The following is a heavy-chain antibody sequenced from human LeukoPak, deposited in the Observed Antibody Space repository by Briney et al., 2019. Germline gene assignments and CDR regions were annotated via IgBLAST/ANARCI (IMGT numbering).Heavy chain of an antibody. CDR1: GYIFTRYD. CDR3: ARGMDTAF. V-gene: IGHV1-8*01. J-gene: IGHJ4*02. D-gene: IGHD5-18*01. Sequence: ASVKVSSKTSGYIFTRYDINWVRQAPGQGLEWMGWMNPNTGNTVYAQKFQGRVTMTRDNSITTAYMELSSLRGDDTAVYFCARGMDTAFWGQGTLVTVSS. CDR2: MNPNTGNT.